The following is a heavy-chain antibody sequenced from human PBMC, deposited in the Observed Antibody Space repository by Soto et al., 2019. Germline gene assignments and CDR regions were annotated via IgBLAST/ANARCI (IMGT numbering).Heavy chain of an antibody. CDR3: VRDSHGDY. CDR1: GFIFSNYW. CDR2: IDHDGPT. Sequence: EVQLVESGGDLVQPGGSLRLSCAGSGFIFSNYWMHWVRQAPGKGLEWVSRIDHDGPTDYADSVRGRFTISRDNAENTLYLQMNSLRPEDTAVYYCVRDSHGDYWGQGTLVTVSS. J-gene: IGHJ4*02. V-gene: IGHV3-74*01.